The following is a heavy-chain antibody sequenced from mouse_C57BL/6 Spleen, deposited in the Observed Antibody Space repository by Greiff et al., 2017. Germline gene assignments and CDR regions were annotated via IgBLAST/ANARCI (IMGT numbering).Heavy chain of an antibody. CDR2: IDPENGET. J-gene: IGHJ3*01. Sequence: EVKLVESGAELVRPGASVKLSCTASGFNIKDDYMHWVKQRPEQGLEWIGWIDPENGETEYASKFQGKATITADTSSQTAYLQLSSLTSEDTAVYYCTTSGNYEAWFAYWGQGTLVTVSA. D-gene: IGHD2-1*01. CDR1: GFNIKDDY. CDR3: TTSGNYEAWFAY. V-gene: IGHV14-4*01.